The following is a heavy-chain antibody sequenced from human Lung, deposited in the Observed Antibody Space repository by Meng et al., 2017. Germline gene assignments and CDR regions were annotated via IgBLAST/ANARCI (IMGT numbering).Heavy chain of an antibody. D-gene: IGHD4-11*01. CDR3: ARGPTTMAHDFDY. V-gene: IGHV4-34*01. CDR2: INHSGST. J-gene: IGHJ4*02. CDR1: GWSFSDYY. Sequence: HVNLQQGGAGLLKPSETLSRTCVGSGWSFSDYYWSWIRQPPGKGLEWIGEINHSGSTNYNPSLESRATISVDTSQNNLSLKLSSVTAADSAVYYCARGPTTMAHDFDYWGQGTLVTVSS.